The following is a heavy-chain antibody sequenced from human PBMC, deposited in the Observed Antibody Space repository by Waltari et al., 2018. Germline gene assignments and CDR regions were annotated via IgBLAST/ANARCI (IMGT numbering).Heavy chain of an antibody. CDR1: GFTFSHFW. CDR2: IKEDGTQK. CDR3: SRSLDF. J-gene: IGHJ6*02. V-gene: IGHV3-7*01. Sequence: EVQLLESGGGLVQPGDSLRLSCTTPGFTFSHFWMDWVRQTPGKGLEWVANIKEDGTQKNHVDSVRGRFTISRDNAKNSLYLQMNNLRAEDTAVYYCSRSLDFWGQGTTVTVSS.